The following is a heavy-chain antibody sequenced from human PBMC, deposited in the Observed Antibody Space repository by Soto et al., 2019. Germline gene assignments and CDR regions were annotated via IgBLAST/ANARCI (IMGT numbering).Heavy chain of an antibody. V-gene: IGHV3-74*01. CDR2: INRDGSAT. CDR1: GFTFSSHW. CDR3: ASLAATGNSCYVPDY. D-gene: IGHD6-13*01. J-gene: IGHJ4*01. Sequence: PGGSLRLSCAASGFTFSSHWMHWVRQPPGKGLVWVSRINRDGSATSHADSVKARFTISRDNAKNTLYLQMNSLRAEDTAVYYCASLAATGNSCYVPDYWGHGSLVTVSS.